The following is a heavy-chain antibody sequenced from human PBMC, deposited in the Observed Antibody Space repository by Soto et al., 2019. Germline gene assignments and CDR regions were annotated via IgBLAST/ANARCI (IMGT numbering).Heavy chain of an antibody. D-gene: IGHD3-10*01. J-gene: IGHJ6*02. CDR3: ARDKGPYGSGSYNDYYGMDV. Sequence: PGGPLRLSCVVSGFTFYNYAMNWVRQAPGKGLEWVSSISSSSYIYYADAVKGRFTISRDNAKNSMYLQMNSRRAEDTAGYYCARDKGPYGSGSYNDYYGMDVWGQGTTVTVSS. CDR1: GFTFYNYA. V-gene: IGHV3-21*01. CDR2: ISSSSYI.